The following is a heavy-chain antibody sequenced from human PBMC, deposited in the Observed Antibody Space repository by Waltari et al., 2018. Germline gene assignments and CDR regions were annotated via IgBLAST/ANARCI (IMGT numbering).Heavy chain of an antibody. CDR1: GGSISSHY. V-gene: IGHV4-59*11. D-gene: IGHD3-3*01. Sequence: QVQLQESGPGLVKPSETLSLTCTVSGGSISSHYWSWIRQPPGKGLAGIGYIYYSGSTNYNPSLKSRVTISVDTSKNQFSLKLSSVTAADTAVYYCARVRDFWSGYSFDYWGQGTLVTVSS. CDR3: ARVRDFWSGYSFDY. CDR2: IYYSGST. J-gene: IGHJ4*02.